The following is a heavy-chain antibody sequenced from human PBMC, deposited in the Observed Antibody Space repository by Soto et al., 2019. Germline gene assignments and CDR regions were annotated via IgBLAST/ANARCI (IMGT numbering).Heavy chain of an antibody. D-gene: IGHD6-6*01. CDR1: GFTFRSYA. CDR3: ARGEDIAARPRGMDV. J-gene: IGHJ6*02. V-gene: IGHV3-30-3*01. Sequence: QVQLVESGGGVVQPGRSLRLSCAASGFTFRSYAMHWVRQAPGKGLEWVAGISYDGSNKYYADSVKGRLTISRDNSKNTLYRQMNSLRAEDTAVYYCARGEDIAARPRGMDVWGQGTTVTVSS. CDR2: ISYDGSNK.